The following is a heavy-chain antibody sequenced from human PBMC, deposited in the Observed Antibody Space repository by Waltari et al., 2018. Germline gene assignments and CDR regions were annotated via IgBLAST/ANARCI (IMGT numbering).Heavy chain of an antibody. CDR1: GFTFSSYS. J-gene: IGHJ4*02. CDR2: ISSSSSYI. V-gene: IGHV3-21*01. CDR3: ARDYYGGKVFDY. Sequence: EVQLVESGGGLVKPGGSLRLSCAASGFTFSSYSMTWVRQAPGKGLGWVSSISSSSSYIYYADSVKGRFTISRDNAKNTLYLQMNSLRAEDTAVYYCARDYYGGKVFDYWGQGTLVTVSS. D-gene: IGHD4-17*01.